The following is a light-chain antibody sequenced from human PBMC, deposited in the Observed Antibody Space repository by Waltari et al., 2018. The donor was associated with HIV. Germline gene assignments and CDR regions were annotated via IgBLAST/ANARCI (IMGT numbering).Light chain of an antibody. CDR3: QSYDSNYVVV. CDR1: GGSSAGNF. CDR2: EDD. Sequence: NFMLTQPHSVSESPGQTITISCTRRGGSSAGNFILWYQPRPGSAPTTVIYEDDQRPSGVPDRFSGSIDSSSNSASLTISGLQTEDEADYYCQSYDSNYVVVFGGGTKVTVL. J-gene: IGLJ3*02. V-gene: IGLV6-57*04.